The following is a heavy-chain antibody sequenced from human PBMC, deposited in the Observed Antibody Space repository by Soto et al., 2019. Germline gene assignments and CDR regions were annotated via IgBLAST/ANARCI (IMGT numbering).Heavy chain of an antibody. CDR3: AKEGPITNWYFDY. CDR2: ISYDGNVA. V-gene: IGHV3-30*18. CDR1: GFTFSRYG. D-gene: IGHD1-1*01. J-gene: IGHJ4*02. Sequence: GGALRVSCAASGFTFSRYGMHWVREAPGKGLEWVTVISYDGNVAYYADSVKGRFTISRDNSKNTLYLQMDSLRTEDTAMYYCAKEGPITNWYFDYWGQGT.